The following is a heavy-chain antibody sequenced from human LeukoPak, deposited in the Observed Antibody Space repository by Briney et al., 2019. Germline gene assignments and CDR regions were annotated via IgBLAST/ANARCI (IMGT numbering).Heavy chain of an antibody. CDR3: ARILGRFGELLPYYYYYYMDV. J-gene: IGHJ6*03. CDR2: IYYSGST. V-gene: IGHV4-39*01. CDR1: GGSISSSSYY. D-gene: IGHD3-10*01. Sequence: SETLSLTCTVSGGSISSSSYYWGWIRQPPGKGLEWIGSIYYSGSTYYNPSLKSRVTISVDTSKNQFSLKLSSVTAADTAVYYCARILGRFGELLPYYYYYYMDVWGKGTTVTISS.